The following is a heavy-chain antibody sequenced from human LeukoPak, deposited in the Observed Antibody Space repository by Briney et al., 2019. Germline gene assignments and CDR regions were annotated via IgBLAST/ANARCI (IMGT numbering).Heavy chain of an antibody. Sequence: GGSLKLSCAASGFTFSGSSMHWVRQASGKGLEWLGYIRDKANTYATAYAASVKGRFTISRDDSKNTAYLQMNSLKTEDTALYYCIRWPYDAFGMWGQGTMVTVFS. CDR1: GFTFSGSS. J-gene: IGHJ3*02. CDR2: IRDKANTYAT. CDR3: IRWPYDAFGM. V-gene: IGHV3-73*01. D-gene: IGHD4-23*01.